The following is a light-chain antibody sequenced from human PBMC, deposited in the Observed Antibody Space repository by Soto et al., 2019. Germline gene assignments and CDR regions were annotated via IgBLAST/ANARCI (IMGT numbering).Light chain of an antibody. Sequence: EIVLTQSPGTLSLSPGERATLSCRASQSVSSSYLAWYQQKPRQAPRLLIYGASSRATGIPDRFSGSGSGTDLTLTISRLEPEDFAVYYCQQYGSSPGFTFGPGTKVDIK. CDR3: QQYGSSPGFT. CDR2: GAS. CDR1: QSVSSSY. J-gene: IGKJ3*01. V-gene: IGKV3-20*01.